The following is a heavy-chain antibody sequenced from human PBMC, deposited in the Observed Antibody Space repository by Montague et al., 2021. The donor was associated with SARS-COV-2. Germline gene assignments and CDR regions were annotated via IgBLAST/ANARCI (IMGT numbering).Heavy chain of an antibody. V-gene: IGHV4-4*02. CDR3: ARGGLGNRGFDY. Sequence: SETLSLTCVVSDVSLSTSTWWSWVRQSPRKGLEWVGEIYLSGFTQYNPSVKSRVSISLDDSRSQFSLRLTSVTTADTAVYFCARGGLGNRGFDYWGQGTRVTVSS. D-gene: IGHD3/OR15-3a*01. J-gene: IGHJ4*02. CDR2: IYLSGFT. CDR1: DVSLSTSTW.